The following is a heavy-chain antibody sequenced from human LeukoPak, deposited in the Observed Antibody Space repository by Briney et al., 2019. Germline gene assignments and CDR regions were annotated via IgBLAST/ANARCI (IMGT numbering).Heavy chain of an antibody. J-gene: IGHJ3*02. D-gene: IGHD4-23*01. CDR3: AREAYGGNPPDDAFDI. V-gene: IGHV1-2*06. Sequence: GASVKVSCKAPGYIITGYYLHLVRQAPGQGLEWMGRIYPKSGGTNYAQKFQGRVSMTKDTSISIAYMELSRLRSDDTAVYYCAREAYGGNPPDDAFDIWGQGTMVTVSS. CDR2: IYPKSGGT. CDR1: GYIITGYY.